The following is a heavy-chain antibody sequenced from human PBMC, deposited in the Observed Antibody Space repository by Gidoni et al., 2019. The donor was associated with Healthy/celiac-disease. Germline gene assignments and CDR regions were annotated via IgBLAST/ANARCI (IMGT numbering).Heavy chain of an antibody. CDR1: GGSIRISGYY. Sequence: QLQLPESCPGLVQLSDTLSLTCTVPGGSIRISGYYWCWIRQPPGKWLEWIGSIYYSGSTYYNPSLKSRVTISVYTSKNKFSLKLSSMTAADTAVYYCARRSYDILSGYYPFDYWGQGTLVTVSS. D-gene: IGHD3-9*01. V-gene: IGHV4-39*01. CDR3: ARRSYDILSGYYPFDY. CDR2: IYYSGST. J-gene: IGHJ4*02.